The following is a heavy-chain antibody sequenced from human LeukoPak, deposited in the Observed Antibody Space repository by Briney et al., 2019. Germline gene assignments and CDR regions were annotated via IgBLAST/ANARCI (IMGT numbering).Heavy chain of an antibody. Sequence: KTSETLSLTCSVSGNFISNGDFWGWIRQSPGKGLEWIANINHRGITFYNPSLENRVKISVDTSKNQFFLGVTSVTAADTAVYYCVRDPSEDGDFFFDSWGQGTLVTASS. CDR2: INHRGIT. J-gene: IGHJ4*02. CDR3: VRDPSEDGDFFFDS. D-gene: IGHD4-17*01. CDR1: GNFISNGDF. V-gene: IGHV4-38-2*02.